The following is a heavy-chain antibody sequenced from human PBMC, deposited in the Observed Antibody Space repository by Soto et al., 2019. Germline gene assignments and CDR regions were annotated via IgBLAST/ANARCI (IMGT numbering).Heavy chain of an antibody. CDR3: AKDSPWIYDSSGSPDY. D-gene: IGHD3-22*01. Sequence: GGSLRLSCAASGFTFSSYGMHWVRQAPGKGLEWVAVISYDGSNKYYADSVKGRFTISRDNSKNTLYLQMNSLRAEDTAVYYCAKDSPWIYDSSGSPDYWGQGTLVTVSS. J-gene: IGHJ4*02. CDR1: GFTFSSYG. V-gene: IGHV3-30*18. CDR2: ISYDGSNK.